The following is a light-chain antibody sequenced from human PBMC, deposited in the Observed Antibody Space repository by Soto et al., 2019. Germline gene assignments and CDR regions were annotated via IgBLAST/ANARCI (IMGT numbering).Light chain of an antibody. CDR1: QSVSSY. CDR3: QPRSNWWGT. J-gene: IGKJ1*01. CDR2: DSS. V-gene: IGKV3-11*01. Sequence: EIVLTQSPATLSLSPGERATLSCSASQSVSSYLAWYQQKPSQAPRLLIYDSSNSATGIPARFSGSGSGTNFTLTISSLEPEDFAVYYCQPRSNWWGTFGQGTKVEIK.